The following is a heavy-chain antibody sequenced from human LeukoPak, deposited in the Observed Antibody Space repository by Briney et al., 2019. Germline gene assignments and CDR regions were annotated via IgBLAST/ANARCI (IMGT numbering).Heavy chain of an antibody. V-gene: IGHV1-18*01. CDR1: GYTFTSYG. D-gene: IGHD3-3*01. CDR2: ISAYNGNT. Sequence: GASVKVSCKASGYTFTSYGISWVRQAPGQGLEWMGWISAYNGNTNYAQKLQGRVTMTTDTSTSTAYMELRSLRSDDTAVYYCARAGTDDFWSGYYTYWGQRTLVTVSS. J-gene: IGHJ4*02. CDR3: ARAGTDDFWSGYYTY.